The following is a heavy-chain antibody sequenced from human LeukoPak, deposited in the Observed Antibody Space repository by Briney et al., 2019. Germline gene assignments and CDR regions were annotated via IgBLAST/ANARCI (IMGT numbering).Heavy chain of an antibody. V-gene: IGHV4-4*02. Sequence: PSGTLSLTFTVNGGSTIRSPCWSLVRQPPCNGLSCLGEIYHSGSTNYNPSLKSRVTISVDKSKNQFSLKLSSVTAADTAVYYCARSELWFGELLEIWGQGTLVTVSS. J-gene: IGHJ4*02. CDR3: ARSELWFGELLEI. D-gene: IGHD3-10*01. CDR1: GGSTIRSPC. CDR2: IYHSGST.